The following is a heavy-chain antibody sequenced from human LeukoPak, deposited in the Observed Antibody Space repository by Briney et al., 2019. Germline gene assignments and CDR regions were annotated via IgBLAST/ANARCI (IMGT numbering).Heavy chain of an antibody. J-gene: IGHJ4*02. V-gene: IGHV4-34*01. D-gene: IGHD5-24*01. Sequence: SETLSLTCAVYGGSFSGYYWSWIRQPPGKGLEWIGEINHSGSTNYNPSLKSRVTISVDTSKNQFSLKLSSVTAADTAVYYCARGRGRRDGALDYWGLGILVTVSS. CDR3: ARGRGRRDGALDY. CDR1: GGSFSGYY. CDR2: INHSGST.